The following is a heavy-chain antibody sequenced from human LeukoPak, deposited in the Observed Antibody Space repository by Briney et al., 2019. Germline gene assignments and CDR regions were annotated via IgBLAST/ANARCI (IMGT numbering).Heavy chain of an antibody. V-gene: IGHV4-4*07. CDR1: GGSIWSYY. CDR3: ARQIASAGTAGFDF. CDR2: IYSTGST. Sequence: SETLSLTCTVSGGSIWSYYWRWIRQPAGKGLEGIGRIYSTGSTNSNPSRKSRVTMSADTSKNQFSLRLRSVTAADTAVYYCARQIASAGTAGFDFWGQGALVTVSS. J-gene: IGHJ4*02. D-gene: IGHD6-13*01.